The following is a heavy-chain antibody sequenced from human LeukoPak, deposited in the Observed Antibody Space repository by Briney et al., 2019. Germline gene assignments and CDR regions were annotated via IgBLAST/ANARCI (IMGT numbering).Heavy chain of an antibody. CDR2: IKQDGSEA. CDR3: ASAYGRGIPFDY. J-gene: IGHJ4*02. CDR1: GFTFSRYW. Sequence: GRSLRLSCAASGFTFSRYWMAWVRQAPGKGLEWVANIKQDGSEAVYVDSVRGRFTISRDNAKNSLYLQMNSLRAEDTAVYYCASAYGRGIPFDYWGQGTLVTVSS. D-gene: IGHD4-17*01. V-gene: IGHV3-7*03.